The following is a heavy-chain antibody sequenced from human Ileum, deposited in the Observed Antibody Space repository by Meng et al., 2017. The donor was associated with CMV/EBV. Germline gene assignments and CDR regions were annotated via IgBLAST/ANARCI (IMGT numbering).Heavy chain of an antibody. Sequence: GESLKISCAASGFTFSSYGIHWVRQAPGTGLEWVAFIRYDGKSTYYAESVRGRFTISRDNSRNTLFLEMSSLTTDDTAVYHCVKDHGGLNRGGTGPEDWGQGTLVTVSS. CDR1: GFTFSSYG. V-gene: IGHV3-30*02. D-gene: IGHD3/OR15-3a*01. J-gene: IGHJ4*02. CDR3: VKDHGGLNRGGTGPED. CDR2: IRYDGKST.